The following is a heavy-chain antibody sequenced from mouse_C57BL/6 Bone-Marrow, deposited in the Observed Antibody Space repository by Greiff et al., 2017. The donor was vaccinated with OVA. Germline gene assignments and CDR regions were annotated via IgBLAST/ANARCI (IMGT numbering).Heavy chain of an antibody. Sequence: QVQLKESGAELVKPGASVKLSCKASGYTFTSYWMHWVKQRPGQGLEWIGMIHPNSGSTNYNEKFKSKATLTVDKSSSTAYMQLSSLTSEDSAVYYCARDRVYSNLYGDYWGQGTSVTVSS. CDR3: ARDRVYSNLYGDY. V-gene: IGHV1-64*01. J-gene: IGHJ4*01. CDR1: GYTFTSYW. D-gene: IGHD2-5*01. CDR2: IHPNSGST.